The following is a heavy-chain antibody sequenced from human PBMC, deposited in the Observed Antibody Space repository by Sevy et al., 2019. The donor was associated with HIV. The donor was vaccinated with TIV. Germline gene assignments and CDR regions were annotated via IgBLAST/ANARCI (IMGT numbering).Heavy chain of an antibody. V-gene: IGHV4-59*11. D-gene: IGHD1-26*01. CDR3: AGENAWGRGYS. CDR2: IYYNGHI. CDR1: GGSITSLY. J-gene: IGHJ4*02. Sequence: SDTLSLTCTVSGGSITSLYWNWIRQPPGKGVGWIANIYYNGHINYNPPLRVRVTLSLDTSKNRFSLRLISVTAADTAMYYCAGENAWGRGYSWGQGTLVTVSS.